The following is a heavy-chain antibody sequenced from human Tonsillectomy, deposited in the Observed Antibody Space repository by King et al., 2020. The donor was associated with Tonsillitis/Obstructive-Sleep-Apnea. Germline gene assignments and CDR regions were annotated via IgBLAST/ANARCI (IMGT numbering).Heavy chain of an antibody. CDR2: INHSGST. Sequence: VQLQQWGAGLLKPSETLSLTCAVYGGSFSGYYWSWIRQPPGKGLEWIGEINHSGSTNYNPSLKSRVTISVDTSKNQFSLKLSSVTAADTAVYYCARGYPYYDFWSGYYVAFDIWGQGTMVTVSS. D-gene: IGHD3-3*01. CDR1: GGSFSGYY. J-gene: IGHJ3*02. V-gene: IGHV4-34*01. CDR3: ARGYPYYDFWSGYYVAFDI.